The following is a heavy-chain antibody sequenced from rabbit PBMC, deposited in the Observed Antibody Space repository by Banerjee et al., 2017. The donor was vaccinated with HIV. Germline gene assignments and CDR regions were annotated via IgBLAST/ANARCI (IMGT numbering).Heavy chain of an antibody. D-gene: IGHD8-1*01. J-gene: IGHJ3*01. CDR3: ARGGVGSSLYGGLSL. V-gene: IGHV1S45*01. CDR1: GFTLSSSDY. Sequence: QEQLVESGGGLVQPEGSLTLTCKASGFTLSSSDYMCWVRQAPGKGLEWIGCIVAGSSGSTYYASWAKGRFTISKTSSTTVTLQMTSLTAADTATYFCARGGVGSSLYGGLSLWGQGTLVTVS. CDR2: IVAGSSGST.